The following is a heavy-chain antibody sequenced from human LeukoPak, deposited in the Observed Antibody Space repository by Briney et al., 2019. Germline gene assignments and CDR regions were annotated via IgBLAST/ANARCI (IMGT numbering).Heavy chain of an antibody. CDR3: ARDRGYSSSWYYFDY. Sequence: INPNSGGTNYAQKFQGRVTMTRDTSISTAYMELSRLRSDDTAVYYCARDRGYSSSWYYFDYWGQGTLVTVSS. J-gene: IGHJ4*02. D-gene: IGHD6-13*01. V-gene: IGHV1-2*02. CDR2: INPNSGGT.